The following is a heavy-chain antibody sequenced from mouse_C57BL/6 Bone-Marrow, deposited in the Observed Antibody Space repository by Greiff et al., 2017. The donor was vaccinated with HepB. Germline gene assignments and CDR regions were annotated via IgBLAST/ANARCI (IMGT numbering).Heavy chain of an antibody. D-gene: IGHD1-1*02. CDR1: GYTFTSYG. CDR2: IYPGSGST. Sequence: VQLQQSGAELARPGASVKLSCKASGYTFTSYGISWVKQRTGQGLEWIGEIYPGSGSTNYNEKFKSKATLTVDTSSSTAYMQLSSLTSEDSAVYYCARGWLRAMDYWGQGTSVTVSS. J-gene: IGHJ4*01. V-gene: IGHV1-81*01. CDR3: ARGWLRAMDY.